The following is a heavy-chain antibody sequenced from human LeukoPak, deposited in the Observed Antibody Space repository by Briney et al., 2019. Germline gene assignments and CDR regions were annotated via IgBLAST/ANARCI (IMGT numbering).Heavy chain of an antibody. CDR2: IYYSGST. CDR3: ARGALERRGIFFDP. Sequence: SQTLSLTCTVSGGSISSGGYYWSWIRQHPGKGLEWIGYIYYSGSTNYNPSLKSRVTISVDTSKNQFSLKLSSVTAADTAVYYCARGALERRGIFFDPWGQGTLVTVSS. D-gene: IGHD1-1*01. V-gene: IGHV4-31*03. CDR1: GGSISSGGYY. J-gene: IGHJ5*02.